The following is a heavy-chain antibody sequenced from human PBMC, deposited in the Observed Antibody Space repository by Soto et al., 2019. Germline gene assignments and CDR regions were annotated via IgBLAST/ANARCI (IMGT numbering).Heavy chain of an antibody. Sequence: GGSLRLSCAASGFTFSSYGMHWVRQAPGKGLEWVAVISYDGSNKYYADSVKGRFTISRDNSKNTLYLQMNSLRAEDTAVYYCARHPERIAQIGWFDPWGQRTLVTVSS. V-gene: IGHV3-30*03. D-gene: IGHD6-13*01. J-gene: IGHJ5*02. CDR1: GFTFSSYG. CDR2: ISYDGSNK. CDR3: ARHPERIAQIGWFDP.